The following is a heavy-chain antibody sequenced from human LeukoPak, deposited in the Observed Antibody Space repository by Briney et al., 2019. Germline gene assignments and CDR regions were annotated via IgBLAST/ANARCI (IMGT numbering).Heavy chain of an antibody. D-gene: IGHD6-13*01. CDR2: TYYRSKWYN. CDR1: GDSVSSNNGA. CDR3: ARLTGYQQPTGGYYYYMDV. V-gene: IGHV6-1*01. J-gene: IGHJ6*03. Sequence: SQTLSLTCGISGDSVSSNNGAWNWIRQSPSRGLEWVGRTYYRSKWYNDYATSLQGRITISPDTSRNQFSLRLSSVTAADTAMYYCARLTGYQQPTGGYYYYMDVWGKGTTVTVSS.